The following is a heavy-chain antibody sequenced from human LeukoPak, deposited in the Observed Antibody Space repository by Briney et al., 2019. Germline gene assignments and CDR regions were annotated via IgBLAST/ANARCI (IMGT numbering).Heavy chain of an antibody. J-gene: IGHJ4*02. V-gene: IGHV3-13*04. D-gene: IGHD3-22*01. CDR1: GFTFRSYD. CDR3: VRVDNSAYSD. CDR2: IGSAGEI. Sequence: GGSLRLSCAASGFTFRSYDMHWVRQPTGNGLEWVSAIGSAGEIYYPGSVNGRFTISRDNAKNSLYLQMNSLRAGDTAVYYCVRVDNSAYSDWGQGTLVTVSS.